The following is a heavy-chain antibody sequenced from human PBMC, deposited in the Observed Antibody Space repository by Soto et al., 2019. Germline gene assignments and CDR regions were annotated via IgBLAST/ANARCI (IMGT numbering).Heavy chain of an antibody. D-gene: IGHD6-6*01. V-gene: IGHV1-69*13. CDR3: ARDLAVAAPSPHYYYYYGMDV. CDR1: GGTFSSYA. Sequence: SVKVSCKASGGTFSSYAISWVRQAPVQGLEWMGGIIPIFGTANYAQKFQGRVMITADESTSTAYMELSSLRSEDTAVYYCARDLAVAAPSPHYYYYYGMDVWGQGTTVTVSS. CDR2: IIPIFGTA. J-gene: IGHJ6*02.